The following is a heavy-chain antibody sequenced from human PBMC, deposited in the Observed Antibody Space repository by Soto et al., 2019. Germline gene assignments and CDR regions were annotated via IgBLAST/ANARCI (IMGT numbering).Heavy chain of an antibody. CDR3: ASNDDILTGSYYYGMEV. V-gene: IGHV1-69*12. Sequence: QVQLVQSGAEVKKPGSSVKVSCKASGGTFSRHGISWVRQAPGQGLEWLGGIPPIFGTANYPQKFQGRVTITADESTSTAYMELSSLRAEDTAVYYCASNDDILTGSYYYGMEVWGQGTRVTVSS. CDR2: IPPIFGTA. D-gene: IGHD3-9*01. J-gene: IGHJ6*02. CDR1: GGTFSRHG.